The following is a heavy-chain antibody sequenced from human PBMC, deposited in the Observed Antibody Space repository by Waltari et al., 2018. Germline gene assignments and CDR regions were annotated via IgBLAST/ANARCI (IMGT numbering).Heavy chain of an antibody. D-gene: IGHD3-22*01. Sequence: MGGILPIFGTANYAQKVQGRVTITADESTSTAYVELSSLRSEDTAVYYCARSAKNAYYYDSSGYYDVPDYWGQGTLVTVSS. CDR3: ARSAKNAYYYDSSGYYDVPDY. J-gene: IGHJ4*02. V-gene: IGHV1-69*01. CDR2: ILPIFGTA.